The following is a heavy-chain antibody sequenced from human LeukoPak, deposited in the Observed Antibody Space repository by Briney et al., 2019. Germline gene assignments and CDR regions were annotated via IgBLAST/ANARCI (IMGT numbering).Heavy chain of an antibody. V-gene: IGHV4-34*01. CDR1: GGSFSGYY. Sequence: SETLSLTCAVYGGSFSGYYWSWIRQPPGKGLEWIGEINHYGSTNYNPSLKSRVTISVDTSKNQFSLNLSSVTAADTAVYFCARGMAAAYDYNWFDSWGQGTLVTVTS. CDR3: ARGMAAAYDYNWFDS. D-gene: IGHD5-12*01. CDR2: INHYGST. J-gene: IGHJ5*01.